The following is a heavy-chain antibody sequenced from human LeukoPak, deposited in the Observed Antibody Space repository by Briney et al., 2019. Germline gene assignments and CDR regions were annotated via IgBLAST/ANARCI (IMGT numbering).Heavy chain of an antibody. Sequence: PGGSLRLSCAASGFTVSSNYMSWVRQAPGKGLEWVSVIYSGGSTYYADSVKGRFTISRDNSKNTLYLQMNSLRVEDTDIYYCARTTPGDYWGQGTLVTVSS. J-gene: IGHJ4*02. CDR1: GFTVSSNY. D-gene: IGHD1-7*01. CDR3: ARTTPGDY. V-gene: IGHV3-53*01. CDR2: IYSGGST.